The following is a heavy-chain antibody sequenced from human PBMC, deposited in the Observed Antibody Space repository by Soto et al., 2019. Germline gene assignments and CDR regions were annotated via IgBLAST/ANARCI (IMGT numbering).Heavy chain of an antibody. CDR3: ASDNAGSNMCDYYYMDV. J-gene: IGHJ6*03. D-gene: IGHD3-10*01. V-gene: IGHV1-46*03. CDR1: GYTFTGYY. Sequence: ASVKVSCKASGYTFTGYYMHWGRQAPGQGLEWMGIINPSGGSTSYAQKFQGRVTMTRDTSTSTVYMELSSLRSEETAVYYCASDNAGSNMCDYYYMDVWGKGTTVTVSS. CDR2: INPSGGST.